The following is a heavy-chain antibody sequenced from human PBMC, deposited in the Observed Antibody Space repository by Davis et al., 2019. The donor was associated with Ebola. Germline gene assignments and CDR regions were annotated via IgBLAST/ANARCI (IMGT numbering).Heavy chain of an antibody. Sequence: PSETLSLTCAVSGGSLSNGGYYWTWIRQHPGKGLEWIGCMFYSGNTYYNPSLKSRVTISVDTSKNQFSLRLTSVTAADTAVYYCARDSSGDAFDLWGQGTMVTVSS. CDR1: GGSLSNGGYY. J-gene: IGHJ3*01. V-gene: IGHV4-31*11. CDR2: MFYSGNT. CDR3: ARDSSGDAFDL.